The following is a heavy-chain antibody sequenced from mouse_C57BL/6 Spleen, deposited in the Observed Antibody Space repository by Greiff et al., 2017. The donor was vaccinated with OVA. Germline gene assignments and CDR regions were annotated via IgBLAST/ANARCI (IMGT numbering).Heavy chain of an antibody. CDR2: ISSGGDYI. CDR3: TRDRTVVGGFAY. V-gene: IGHV5-9-1*02. D-gene: IGHD1-1*01. CDR1: GFTFSSYA. J-gene: IGHJ3*01. Sequence: EVQLVESGEGLVKPGGSLKLSCAASGFTFSSYAMSWVRQTPEKRLEWVAYISSGGDYIYYADTVKGRFTISRDNARNTLYLQMSSLKSEDTAMYYCTRDRTVVGGFAYWGQGTLVTVSA.